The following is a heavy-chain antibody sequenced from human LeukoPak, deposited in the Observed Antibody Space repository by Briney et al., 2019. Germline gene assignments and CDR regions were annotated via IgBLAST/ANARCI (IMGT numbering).Heavy chain of an antibody. CDR3: AKRNIVSKNSGDWFDP. V-gene: IGHV3-30*18. CDR1: GFTFSNYG. CDR2: ISYDGNNK. Sequence: PGRSLRLSCAASGFTFSNYGMHWVRQAPGKGLEWVAVISYDGNNKYYADSVKGRFTISRDNSKNTLYLQMNSLRAVDTAVYYCAKRNIVSKNSGDWFDPWGQGTLLTVSS. J-gene: IGHJ5*02. D-gene: IGHD5/OR15-5a*01.